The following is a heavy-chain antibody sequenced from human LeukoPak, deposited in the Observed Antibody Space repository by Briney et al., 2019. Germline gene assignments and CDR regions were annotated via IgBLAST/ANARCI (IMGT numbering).Heavy chain of an antibody. CDR3: ARERVYYDSSGYSNWFDP. CDR2: INSDGSST. Sequence: PGGSLILSCAASGFTFSSYWMHWVRQAPGKGVVLVSRINSDGSSTSYAGSVKARFTISRDNAKNTLYLQMNSLRAEDTAVYYCARERVYYDSSGYSNWFDPWGQGTLVTVSS. D-gene: IGHD3-22*01. V-gene: IGHV3-74*01. CDR1: GFTFSSYW. J-gene: IGHJ5*02.